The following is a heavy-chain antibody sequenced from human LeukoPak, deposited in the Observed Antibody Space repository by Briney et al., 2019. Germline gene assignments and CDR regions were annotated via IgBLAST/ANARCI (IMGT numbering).Heavy chain of an antibody. CDR1: GFTFSSYA. Sequence: PGGSLRLSCAASGFTFSSYAMSWVRQAPGKGLEWVSAISGSGGSTYYADSVKGRFTISRDNSKNTLYLQVNSLRAEDTAVYYCAKDQYQLPRGWFDPWGQGTLVTVSS. CDR2: ISGSGGST. D-gene: IGHD2-2*01. CDR3: AKDQYQLPRGWFDP. J-gene: IGHJ5*02. V-gene: IGHV3-23*01.